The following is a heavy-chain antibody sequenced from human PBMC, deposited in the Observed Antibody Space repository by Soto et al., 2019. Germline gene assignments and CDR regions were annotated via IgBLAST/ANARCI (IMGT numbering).Heavy chain of an antibody. CDR1: GGTISGYY. CDR2: IYSSGNT. Sequence: SETLSLTCSVSGGTISGYYWAWIRQPAGKGLEWIGRIYSSGNTKYNPSLQSRVTMSLDTSNNQFSLRLTSVTAADTAVYYCARGQRFSDWFDPWGQGTLVTVSS. V-gene: IGHV4-4*07. CDR3: ARGQRFSDWFDP. J-gene: IGHJ5*02. D-gene: IGHD3-3*01.